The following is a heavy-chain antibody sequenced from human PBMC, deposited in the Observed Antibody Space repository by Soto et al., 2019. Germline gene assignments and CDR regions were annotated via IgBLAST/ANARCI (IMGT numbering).Heavy chain of an antibody. CDR1: GGSISSYY. D-gene: IGHD6-6*01. CDR2: IYYSGST. Sequence: LETLSLTCTVSGGSISSYYWSWIRQPPGKGLEWIGYIYYSGSTNYNPSLKSRVTISVDTSKNQFSLKLSSVTAADTAVYYCARAPTYSSSSYYYYYGMDVWGQGTTVTVSS. CDR3: ARAPTYSSSSYYYYYGMDV. V-gene: IGHV4-59*01. J-gene: IGHJ6*02.